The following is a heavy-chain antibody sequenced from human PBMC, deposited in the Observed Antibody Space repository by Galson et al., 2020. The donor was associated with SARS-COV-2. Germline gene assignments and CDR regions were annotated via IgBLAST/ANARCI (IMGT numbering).Heavy chain of an antibody. CDR3: AREAALSGTVFDY. D-gene: IGHD6-13*01. V-gene: IGHV1-2*02. Sequence: ASVKVSCQTYGYTFTGYYLHWLRQAPGQGLEWLGWIIPRSGHTTYAERFQGRVTMTRDASINTAYLELSDSRSDDTAVYYCAREAALSGTVFDYWGQGTQVIVSS. CDR1: GYTFTGYY. CDR2: IIPRSGHT. J-gene: IGHJ4*02.